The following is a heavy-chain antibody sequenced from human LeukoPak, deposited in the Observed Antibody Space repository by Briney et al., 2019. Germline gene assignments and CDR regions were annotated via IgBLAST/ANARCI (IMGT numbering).Heavy chain of an antibody. CDR2: IYYSGST. D-gene: IGHD3-22*01. CDR1: GGSISSYY. CDR3: ARDRDWYYYDSSGGIDY. V-gene: IGHV4-59*12. Sequence: SETLSLTCTVSGGSISSYYWSWIRQPPGKGLEWIGSIYYSGSTYYNPSLKSRVTISVDTSKNQFSLKLSSVTAADTAVYYCARDRDWYYYDSSGGIDYWGQGTLVTVSS. J-gene: IGHJ4*02.